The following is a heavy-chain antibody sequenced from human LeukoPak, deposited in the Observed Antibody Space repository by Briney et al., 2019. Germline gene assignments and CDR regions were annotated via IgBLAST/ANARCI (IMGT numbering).Heavy chain of an antibody. CDR3: ETTYYDIPYYYYMDV. CDR1: GVSISPSY. D-gene: IGHD3-9*01. Sequence: PSETLSLTCTVSGVSISPSYWSWVRQSPRKELEFIGYIYYDGTTKYNPSLKSRVAISVDTSKNQFSLKLSSVTAADTAVYYCETTYYDIPYYYYMDVWGKGTTVTVSS. CDR2: IYYDGTT. J-gene: IGHJ6*03. V-gene: IGHV4-59*12.